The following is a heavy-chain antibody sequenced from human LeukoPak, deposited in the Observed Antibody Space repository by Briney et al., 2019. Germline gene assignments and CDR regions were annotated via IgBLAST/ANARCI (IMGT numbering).Heavy chain of an antibody. Sequence: PGGSLRLSCAASGFTFSSYGMHWVLQAPGKGLEWVAVISYDGSNKYYADSVKGRFTISRDNSKNTLYLQMNSLRAEDTAVYYCAKDGYSSGQGGYFDYWGQGTLVTVSS. V-gene: IGHV3-30*18. CDR3: AKDGYSSGQGGYFDY. CDR1: GFTFSSYG. J-gene: IGHJ4*02. CDR2: ISYDGSNK. D-gene: IGHD6-19*01.